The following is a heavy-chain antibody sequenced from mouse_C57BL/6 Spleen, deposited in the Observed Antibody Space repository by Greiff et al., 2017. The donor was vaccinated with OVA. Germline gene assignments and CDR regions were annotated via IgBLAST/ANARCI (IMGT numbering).Heavy chain of an antibody. CDR3: TRWGGNYGDY. CDR1: GYTFTDYE. J-gene: IGHJ2*01. D-gene: IGHD2-1*01. Sequence: QVQLQQSGAELVRPGASVTLSCKASGYTFTDYEMHWVKQTPVHGLEWIGAIDPETGGTAYNQKFKGKAILTADKSSSTAYMELRSLTSEDSAVYYCTRWGGNYGDYWGQGTTLTVSS. CDR2: IDPETGGT. V-gene: IGHV1-15*01.